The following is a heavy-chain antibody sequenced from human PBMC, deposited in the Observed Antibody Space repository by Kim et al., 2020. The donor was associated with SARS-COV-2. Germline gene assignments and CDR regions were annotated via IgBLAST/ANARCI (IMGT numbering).Heavy chain of an antibody. D-gene: IGHD3-10*01. CDR2: IYYSRST. CDR3: ARQAYYYGSGSYYFDY. CDR1: GGSISSSSYY. Sequence: SETLSLTCTVSGGSISSSSYYWGWIRQPPGKGLEWIGSIYYSRSTYYNPSLKSRVTISVDTSKNQFSLKLSSVTAADTAVYYCARQAYYYGSGSYYFDY. V-gene: IGHV4-39*01. J-gene: IGHJ4*01.